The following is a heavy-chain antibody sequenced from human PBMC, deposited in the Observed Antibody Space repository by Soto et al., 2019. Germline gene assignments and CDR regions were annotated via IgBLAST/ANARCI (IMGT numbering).Heavy chain of an antibody. CDR3: GRGRTCKGASCYGGGDY. V-gene: IGHV3-21*02. CDR1: GFIFSDYS. J-gene: IGHJ4*02. CDR2: ISSDDNYI. Sequence: EVQLVESGGGLVKPGGSLRLSCAASGFIFSDYSMNWMRQAPGKGLEWVASISSDDNYIYYRDSVEGRFTNSRDNAKNCLYLQMTSLGDDDTAVYYGGRGRTCKGASCYGGGDYWGQGTLVTVSS. D-gene: IGHD2-15*01.